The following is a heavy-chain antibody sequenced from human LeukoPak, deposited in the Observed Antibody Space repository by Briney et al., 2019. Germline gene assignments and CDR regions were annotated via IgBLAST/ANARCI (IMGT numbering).Heavy chain of an antibody. CDR1: GFTFSNYN. CDR2: ISSSGSTI. Sequence: GSLRLSCAASGFTFSNYNMNWVRQAPGRGLEWVSYISSSGSTIYYADSVKGRFTISRDNAKNSLYLQMNSLRAEDTAVYYCARRSWIQLWYGYDYWGQGTLVTVSS. D-gene: IGHD5-18*01. J-gene: IGHJ4*02. CDR3: ARRSWIQLWYGYDY. V-gene: IGHV3-48*03.